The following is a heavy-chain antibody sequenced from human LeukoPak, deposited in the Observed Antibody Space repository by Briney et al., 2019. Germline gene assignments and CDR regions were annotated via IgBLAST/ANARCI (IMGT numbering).Heavy chain of an antibody. CDR2: INWNGGST. Sequence: PGGSLRLSCAASGFTFDDYGMSWVRQAPGKGLEWVSGINWNGGSTGYADSVKGRFTISRDNAKNSLYLQMNSLRAEDTAVYYCTTDRGYYYNPGGQGTLVTVSS. D-gene: IGHD3-22*01. J-gene: IGHJ4*02. CDR3: TTDRGYYYNP. V-gene: IGHV3-20*04. CDR1: GFTFDDYG.